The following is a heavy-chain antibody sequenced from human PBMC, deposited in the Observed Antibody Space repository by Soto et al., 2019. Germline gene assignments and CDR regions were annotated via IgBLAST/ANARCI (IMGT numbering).Heavy chain of an antibody. V-gene: IGHV4-59*01. CDR1: GGSISSYY. J-gene: IGHJ4*02. CDR3: ERAAWGYLDY. Sequence: SETLSLTCTVSGGSISSYYWSWIRQPPGKGLEWIGYIYYMGITNYNPSLKSRVTISVDTSKDQFSLKLRSVTAADTAVYYCERAAWGYLDYWGQGTLVTVSS. CDR2: IYYMGIT. D-gene: IGHD3-16*01.